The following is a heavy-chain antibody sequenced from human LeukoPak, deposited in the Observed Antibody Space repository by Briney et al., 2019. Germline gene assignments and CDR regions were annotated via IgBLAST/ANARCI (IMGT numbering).Heavy chain of an antibody. CDR2: TYYRSKWYN. Sequence: SQILSLTCAISGDSVSSNSAAWNWIRQSPSRGLERLGRTYYRSKWYNGYAVSVKSRITINPDTSKNQFSLQLNSVTPEDTAVYYCARSESQVTGLDWYFDLWGRGTLVTVSS. CDR1: GDSVSSNSAA. CDR3: ARSESQVTGLDWYFDL. D-gene: IGHD7-27*01. V-gene: IGHV6-1*01. J-gene: IGHJ2*01.